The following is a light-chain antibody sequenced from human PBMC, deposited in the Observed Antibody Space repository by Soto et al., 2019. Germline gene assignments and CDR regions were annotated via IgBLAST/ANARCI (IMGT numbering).Light chain of an antibody. CDR1: QSVRSY. J-gene: IGKJ2*02. CDR2: DAS. V-gene: IGKV3-11*01. CDR3: QQRYNWPWT. Sequence: EIVLTQSPATLSLSPGERATLSCRASQSVRSYLAWYQQKPGQAPRLLIYDASSRATGIPARFSGSGSETDFTLTISSLGPEDFAVYYCQQRYNWPWTFGQGTKLEIK.